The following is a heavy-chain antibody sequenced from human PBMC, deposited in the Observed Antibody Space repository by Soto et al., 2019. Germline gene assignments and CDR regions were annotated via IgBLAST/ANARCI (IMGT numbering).Heavy chain of an antibody. CDR2: ISYDGSNK. CDR3: ARDLGGIAAAGQYFDY. Sequence: GGSLRLSWAASGFTFSGYAMHWVRQAPGKGLEWVAVISYDGSNKYYADSVKGRFTISRDNSKNTLYLQMNSLRAEDTAVYYCARDLGGIAAAGQYFDYWGQGTLVTVSS. J-gene: IGHJ4*02. V-gene: IGHV3-30-3*01. CDR1: GFTFSGYA. D-gene: IGHD6-13*01.